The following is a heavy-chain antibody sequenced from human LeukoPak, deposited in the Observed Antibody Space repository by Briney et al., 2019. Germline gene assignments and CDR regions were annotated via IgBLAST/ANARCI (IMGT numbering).Heavy chain of an antibody. V-gene: IGHV3-21*01. CDR3: ARDNPGYYDSSGPALLDY. CDR2: ISSSSSYI. CDR1: GFTFSSYS. Sequence: KSGGSLRLSCAASGFTFSSYSMNWVRQAPGKGLEWVSSISSSSSYIYYADSVKGRFTISRDNAKNSLYLQMNSLRAEDTAVYYCARDNPGYYDSSGPALLDYWGQGTLVTVSS. D-gene: IGHD3-22*01. J-gene: IGHJ4*02.